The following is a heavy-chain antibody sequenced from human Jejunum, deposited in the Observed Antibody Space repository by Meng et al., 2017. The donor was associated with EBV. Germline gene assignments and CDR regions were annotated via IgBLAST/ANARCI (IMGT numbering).Heavy chain of an antibody. V-gene: IGHV4-61*01. CDR1: GGSVNSGNVY. D-gene: IGHD5-12*01. Sequence: QLQLQGSGPGLVQPSETLSLTCTVSGGSVNSGNVYWSWIRQPPGKGLEWIGYIYYSGSTNYIPSLKSRVTISLDTSKNQFSLKLSSVTAADTAVYYCAGLRYSGYDRAFDYWGQGALVTVSS. CDR3: AGLRYSGYDRAFDY. CDR2: IYYSGST. J-gene: IGHJ4*02.